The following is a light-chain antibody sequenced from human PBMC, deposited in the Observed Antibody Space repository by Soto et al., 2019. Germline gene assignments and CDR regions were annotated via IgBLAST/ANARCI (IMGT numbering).Light chain of an antibody. CDR2: QAS. CDR3: QHYNSNTWT. CDR1: QSISVW. Sequence: DIQMTQSNTTLSASVGDRVTITCRASQSISVWLAWYQQKPGKAPNLLIYQASRLATGVPSRFSGSGSGTEFTLTISSLQPDDFATFYCQHYNSNTWTFGQRSMVDVK. V-gene: IGKV1-5*03. J-gene: IGKJ1*01.